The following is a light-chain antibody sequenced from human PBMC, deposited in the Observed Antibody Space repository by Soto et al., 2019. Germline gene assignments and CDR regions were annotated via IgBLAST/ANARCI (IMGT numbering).Light chain of an antibody. Sequence: EIVMTQSPATLSVSPGESATLXXRARQRVSSNLAWYQQKPGQAPRLXXYGASTRATGIPARFSGSGSGTEFTLTISSLQSEDFAVYYCQQYNNWPPITFGQGTRLEIK. V-gene: IGKV3-15*01. CDR1: QRVSSN. J-gene: IGKJ5*01. CDR2: GAS. CDR3: QQYNNWPPIT.